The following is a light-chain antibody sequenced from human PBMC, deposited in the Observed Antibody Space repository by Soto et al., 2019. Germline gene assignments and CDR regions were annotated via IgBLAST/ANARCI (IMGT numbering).Light chain of an antibody. Sequence: EIVLTQSPATLSLSPGERATLSCRASRSVSSYLAWYQQKPGQAPRLLIYDASNRATGIPARFSGSGSGTDFTLTISSLEPEDFAVYYCQQYNNWRTFGQGTKVDI. J-gene: IGKJ1*01. V-gene: IGKV3-11*01. CDR1: RSVSSY. CDR3: QQYNNWRT. CDR2: DAS.